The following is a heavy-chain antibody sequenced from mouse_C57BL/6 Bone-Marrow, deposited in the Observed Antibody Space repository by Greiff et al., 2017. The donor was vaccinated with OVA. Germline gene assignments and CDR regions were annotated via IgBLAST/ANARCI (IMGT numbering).Heavy chain of an antibody. D-gene: IGHD1-1*01. Sequence: EVKLVESGGGLVKPGGSLKLSCAASGFTFSSYAMSWVRQTPEKRLEWVATISDGGSYTYYPDNVKGRFTISRDNAKNNLYLQMSHLKSEDTAMYYCARENDYGSSVDYWGQGTTLTVSS. V-gene: IGHV5-4*01. CDR3: ARENDYGSSVDY. CDR1: GFTFSSYA. J-gene: IGHJ2*01. CDR2: ISDGGSYT.